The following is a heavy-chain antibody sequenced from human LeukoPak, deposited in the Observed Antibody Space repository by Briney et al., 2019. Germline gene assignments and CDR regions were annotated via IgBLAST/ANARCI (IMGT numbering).Heavy chain of an antibody. CDR2: INTDGSHT. CDR1: GFTFTTYA. J-gene: IGHJ4*02. V-gene: IGHV3-74*01. CDR3: ARIKVGATGIDY. Sequence: PGGSLRLSCAASGFTFTTYAMHWVRQAPGKGLVWVSRINTDGSHTNYADSVKGRFTFSRDNAKNTLYLQMNSLRAEDTAVYYCARIKVGATGIDYWGQGTLVTVSS. D-gene: IGHD1-26*01.